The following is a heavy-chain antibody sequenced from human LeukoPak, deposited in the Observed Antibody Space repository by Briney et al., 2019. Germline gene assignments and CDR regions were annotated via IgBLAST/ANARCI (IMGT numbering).Heavy chain of an antibody. CDR3: AKDQIAVAGRYFDY. CDR1: GFTFSSHG. Sequence: PGGSLRLSCAASGFTFSSHGMHWVRQAPGKGLEWVAVISYDGGNKYYADSVKGRFTISRDNSKNTLYLQMNSLRAEDTAVYYCAKDQIAVAGRYFDYWGQGTLVTVSS. J-gene: IGHJ4*02. V-gene: IGHV3-30*18. CDR2: ISYDGGNK. D-gene: IGHD6-19*01.